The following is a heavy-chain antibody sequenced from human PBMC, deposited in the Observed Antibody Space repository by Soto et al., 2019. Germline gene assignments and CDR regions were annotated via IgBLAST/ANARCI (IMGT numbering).Heavy chain of an antibody. J-gene: IGHJ4*02. D-gene: IGHD6-19*01. Sequence: EVQLLESGGGLVQPGGSLRLSCAASGFTFSSYAMSWVRQAPGKGLEWVSAISGSGGSTYYADSVKGRFTISRDNSKNMLYLQMYSLRAEDTAVYYCAKDRIAVAGGASDYWGQGTLVTVSS. CDR3: AKDRIAVAGGASDY. CDR1: GFTFSSYA. CDR2: ISGSGGST. V-gene: IGHV3-23*01.